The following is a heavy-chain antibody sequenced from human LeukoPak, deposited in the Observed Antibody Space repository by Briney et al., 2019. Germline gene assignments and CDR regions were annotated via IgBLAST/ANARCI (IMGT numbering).Heavy chain of an antibody. J-gene: IGHJ4*02. D-gene: IGHD1-1*01. Sequence: GRSLRLSCAASGFPFSEYSMNWVRQAPGKGLEGISYIGISSGNTKYADSVKGRFTVSGDNARNSLYLQMNSLRVEDTAVYYCARDHNYAFDNWGQGTLVTVSS. CDR3: ARDHNYAFDN. V-gene: IGHV3-11*06. CDR1: GFPFSEYS. CDR2: IGISSGNT.